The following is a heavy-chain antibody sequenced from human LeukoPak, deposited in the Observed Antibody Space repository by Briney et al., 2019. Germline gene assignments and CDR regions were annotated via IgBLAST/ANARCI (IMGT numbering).Heavy chain of an antibody. D-gene: IGHD5-12*01. Sequence: GRSLRLSCAASGFTFSSYGMHWVRQAPGKGLEWVAVIWYDGGNKYYADSVKGRFTISRDNSKNTLYLQMSSLRADDTAVYYCVGDQVDDTGYLRWGQGTRVTVSA. V-gene: IGHV3-33*01. CDR1: GFTFSSYG. CDR3: VGDQVDDTGYLR. J-gene: IGHJ4*02. CDR2: IWYDGGNK.